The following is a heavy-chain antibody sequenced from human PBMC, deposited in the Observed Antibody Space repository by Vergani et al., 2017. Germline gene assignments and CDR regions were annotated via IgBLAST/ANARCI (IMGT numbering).Heavy chain of an antibody. J-gene: IGHJ4*02. CDR1: GGSFSGYY. D-gene: IGHD3-22*01. CDR3: ARRSPLVVTDY. CDR2: INHSGST. Sequence: QVQLQQWGAGLLKPSETLSLTCAVYGGSFSGYYWSWIRQPPGKGLEWIGEINHSGSTNYNPSLKSRVTISVDTSKNQFSLKLSSVTAADTAVYYCARRSPLVVTDYWGQGTLVTVSS. V-gene: IGHV4-34*01.